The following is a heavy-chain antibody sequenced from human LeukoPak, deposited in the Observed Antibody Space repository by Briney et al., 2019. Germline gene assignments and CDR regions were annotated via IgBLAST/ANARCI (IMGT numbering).Heavy chain of an antibody. CDR2: ISGSGGST. D-gene: IGHD3-3*01. CDR3: AKDRDYDFWSGYCHFDY. CDR1: RFTFSSYA. V-gene: IGHV3-23*01. Sequence: GGSLRLSCAASRFTFSSYAMSWVRQAPGKGREWVSAISGSGGSTYYADSVKGRFTISRDNSKNTLYLQMNSLRAECTAVNYCAKDRDYDFWSGYCHFDYSGQGTLVTVSS. J-gene: IGHJ4*02.